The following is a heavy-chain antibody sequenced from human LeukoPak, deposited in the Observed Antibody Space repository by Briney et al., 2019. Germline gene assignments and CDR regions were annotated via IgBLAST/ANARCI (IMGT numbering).Heavy chain of an antibody. CDR2: MNPNSGNT. CDR3: ARAIRGSKIASRYYFYYMDI. Sequence: GASVKVSCKASGYTFTSYDINWVRQATGQGLEWMGWMNPNSGNTGYAQKFQGRVTITRNASISTAYMELSSLRSEDTAVYYCARAIRGSKIASRYYFYYMDIWGKGTTVTVSS. V-gene: IGHV1-8*03. J-gene: IGHJ6*03. CDR1: GYTFTSYD. D-gene: IGHD3-10*01.